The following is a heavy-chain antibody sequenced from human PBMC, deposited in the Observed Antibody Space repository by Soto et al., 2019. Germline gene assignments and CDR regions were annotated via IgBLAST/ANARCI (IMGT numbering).Heavy chain of an antibody. D-gene: IGHD6-13*01. CDR1: GYTLTELS. Sequence: ASVKVSCKVSGYTLTELSMHWVRQAPGKGLEWMGGFDPEDGETIYAQKFQGRVTMTEDTSTDTAYMELSSLRSEDTAVYYCATIFAGSWYPPDAFDIWGQGTMVTVSS. CDR3: ATIFAGSWYPPDAFDI. J-gene: IGHJ3*02. CDR2: FDPEDGET. V-gene: IGHV1-24*01.